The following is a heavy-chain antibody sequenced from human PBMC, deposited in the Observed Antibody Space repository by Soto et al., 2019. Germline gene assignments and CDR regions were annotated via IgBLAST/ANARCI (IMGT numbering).Heavy chain of an antibody. Sequence: SETLSLTCAVSGGSISSSNWWSWVRQPPGKGLEWIGEIYHSGSTNYNPSLKSRVTISVDKSKNQFSLKLSSVTAADTAVYYCARDYPQWELPPYYYYYGMDVWGQGTTVTVSS. V-gene: IGHV4-4*02. J-gene: IGHJ6*02. CDR2: IYHSGST. CDR1: GGSISSSNW. CDR3: ARDYPQWELPPYYYYYGMDV. D-gene: IGHD1-26*01.